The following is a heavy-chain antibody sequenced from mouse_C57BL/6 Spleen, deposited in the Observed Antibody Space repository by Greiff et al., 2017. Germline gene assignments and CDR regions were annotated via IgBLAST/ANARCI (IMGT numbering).Heavy chain of an antibody. CDR3: TRGKYRAYGNYAWFAY. Sequence: VQLQQTGAELVRPGASVTLSCKASGYTFTDYEMHWVKQTPVHGLEWIGAIDPETGGTAYNQKFKGKAILTADKSSSTAYMELRSLTSEDSAVYYCTRGKYRAYGNYAWFAYWGQGTLVTVSA. CDR2: IDPETGGT. J-gene: IGHJ3*01. D-gene: IGHD2-1*01. V-gene: IGHV1-15*01. CDR1: GYTFTDYE.